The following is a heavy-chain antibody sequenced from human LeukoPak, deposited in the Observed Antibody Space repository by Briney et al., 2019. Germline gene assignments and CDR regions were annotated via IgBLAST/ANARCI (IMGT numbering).Heavy chain of an antibody. V-gene: IGHV4-59*01. CDR1: GGSISYYY. Sequence: PSETLSLTCTVSGGSISYYYRSWIRQSPGKGLEWIGYIYHSGTTNYNPSLKSRVTISVDTSKNQFSLQLRSVTAADTAVYYCAREDPQTTVPEGMDVWGQGTTVTVSS. J-gene: IGHJ6*02. CDR2: IYHSGTT. CDR3: AREDPQTTVPEGMDV. D-gene: IGHD4-17*01.